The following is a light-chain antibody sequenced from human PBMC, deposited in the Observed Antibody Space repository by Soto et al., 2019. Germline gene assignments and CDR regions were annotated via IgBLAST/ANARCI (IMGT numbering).Light chain of an antibody. Sequence: EIVLTQSPGTLSLSPGERATLSCRASQSVSSSYLAWYQQKPGQAPRLLIYGASSRATGIPDRFSGSGSGTDFTLTISSLEPEDFAVYYCQQRSNWITFGQGTRLE. CDR3: QQRSNWIT. CDR1: QSVSSSY. V-gene: IGKV3D-20*02. J-gene: IGKJ5*01. CDR2: GAS.